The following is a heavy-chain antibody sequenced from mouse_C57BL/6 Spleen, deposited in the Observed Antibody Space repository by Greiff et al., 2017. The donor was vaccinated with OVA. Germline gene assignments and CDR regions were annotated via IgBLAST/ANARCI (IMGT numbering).Heavy chain of an antibody. V-gene: IGHV3-6*01. J-gene: IGHJ2*01. Sequence: DVKLQESGPGLVKPSQSLSLTCSVTGYSITSGYYWNWIRQFPGNKLEWMGYISYDGSNNYNPSLKNRISITRDTSKNQFFLKLNSVTTEDTATYYCAREATMVKYYFDYWGQGTTLTVSS. D-gene: IGHD2-2*01. CDR1: GYSITSGYY. CDR2: ISYDGSN. CDR3: AREATMVKYYFDY.